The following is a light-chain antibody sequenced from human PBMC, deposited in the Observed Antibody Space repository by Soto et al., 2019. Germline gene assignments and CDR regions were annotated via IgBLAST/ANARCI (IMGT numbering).Light chain of an antibody. CDR3: QQYANSPLT. J-gene: IGKJ4*01. V-gene: IGKV3-20*01. CDR2: GAS. CDR1: QSVNNNY. Sequence: EIVLTQSPDTLSLSPGERATLSCRASQSVNNNYLAWYQQKPGQAPRLLIYGASSRATGVPDRFSGSGSGTDFTLTISRLEPEDLAVFYCQQYANSPLTFGGGTKV.